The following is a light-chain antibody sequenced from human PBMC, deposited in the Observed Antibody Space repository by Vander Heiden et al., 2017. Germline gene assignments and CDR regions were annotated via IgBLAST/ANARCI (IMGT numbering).Light chain of an antibody. CDR3: LQDDTSPWT. J-gene: IGKJ1*01. V-gene: IGKV3-20*01. CDR2: DAS. Sequence: ENVLTLSPDTLSLSPGERATLSCRASQSVGNNYLAWYQQRPGQAPRLLIYDASTRATGIPDKFSGGGSGTDFTLTITRLGPEDVAVYYCLQDDTSPWTFGQGTKVEIK. CDR1: QSVGNNY.